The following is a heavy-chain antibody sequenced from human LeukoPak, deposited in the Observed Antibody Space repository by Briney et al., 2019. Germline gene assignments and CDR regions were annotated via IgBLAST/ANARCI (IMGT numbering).Heavy chain of an antibody. J-gene: IGHJ4*02. CDR1: GGSFSDYY. D-gene: IGHD7-27*01. CDR2: INHVGST. Sequence: PSETLSLTCAVYGGSFSDYYWSWIRQPPGKGLEWIGEINHVGSTNYNPPLKSRVTISVDTSKSQFSLKLSSVTAADTAVYYCAGGYGDLYFDYWGQGTLVTVSS. V-gene: IGHV4-34*01. CDR3: AGGYGDLYFDY.